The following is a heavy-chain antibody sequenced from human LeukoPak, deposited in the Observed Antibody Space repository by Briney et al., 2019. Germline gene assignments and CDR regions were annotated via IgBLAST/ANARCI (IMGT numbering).Heavy chain of an antibody. D-gene: IGHD2-21*01. V-gene: IGHV4-34*01. CDR3: ATKRACGPRYDDYYGMDV. CDR2: INHSGST. CDR1: GGSFSGYY. J-gene: IGHJ6*02. Sequence: SETLSLTCAVYGGSFSGYYWSWIRQPPGKGLEWIGAINHSGSTNYNPSLKSRVTISVDTSQNPFSPKLSSLTAANTAVYYCATKRACGPRYDDYYGMDVWGQGTMVTVSS.